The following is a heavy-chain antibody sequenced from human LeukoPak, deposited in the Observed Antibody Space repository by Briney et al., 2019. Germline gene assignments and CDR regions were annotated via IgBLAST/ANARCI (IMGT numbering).Heavy chain of an antibody. V-gene: IGHV4-59*01. CDR1: GGSISGYH. J-gene: IGHJ4*02. Sequence: SETLSLTCTVSGGSISGYHWTWIRQPPGKGLEWIGFMFYSGDTNYNPSLKSRVTISVDMSKNHFPLKLSSVTAADTAVYYCARLNQGGSGWSIFDYWGQGTLVTVSS. CDR3: ARLNQGGSGWSIFDY. D-gene: IGHD6-19*01. CDR2: MFYSGDT.